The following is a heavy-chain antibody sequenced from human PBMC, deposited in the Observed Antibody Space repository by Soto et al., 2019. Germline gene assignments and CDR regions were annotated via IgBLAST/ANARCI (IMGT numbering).Heavy chain of an antibody. D-gene: IGHD6-19*01. V-gene: IGHV1-69*13. Sequence: SVKVACKASGGTFSSYAISWVRQAPGEGLEWMGGIIPIFGTATYAQKFQGRVTITADESTSTAYMELSSLRSEDTAVYYCARDWSDSGWFDYWGQGTLVTVSS. CDR2: IIPIFGTA. J-gene: IGHJ4*02. CDR3: ARDWSDSGWFDY. CDR1: GGTFSSYA.